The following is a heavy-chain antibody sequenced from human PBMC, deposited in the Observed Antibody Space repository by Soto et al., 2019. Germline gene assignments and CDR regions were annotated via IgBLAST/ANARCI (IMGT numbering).Heavy chain of an antibody. CDR2: IIPILGIA. Sequence: QVQLVQSGAEVKKPGSSVKVSCKASGGTFSSYTISWVRQAPGQGLEWMGRIIPILGIANYAQKFQGRVTITADKSTSTAYMELSSLRSEDTAVYYCARACGGYDSCPFDYWGQGTLVTVSS. V-gene: IGHV1-69*02. J-gene: IGHJ4*02. CDR3: ARACGGYDSCPFDY. D-gene: IGHD5-12*01. CDR1: GGTFSSYT.